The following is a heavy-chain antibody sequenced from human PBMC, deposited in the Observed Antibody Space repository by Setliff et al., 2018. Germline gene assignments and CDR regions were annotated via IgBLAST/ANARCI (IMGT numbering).Heavy chain of an antibody. CDR2: LYTSGDT. D-gene: IGHD2-15*01. CDR3: ARDRVVVLAGRRGFYFDY. CDR1: GGSISSHY. V-gene: IGHV4-4*07. Sequence: KTSETLSLTCTVSGGSISSHYWTWIRQPAGKGLEWIGRLYTSGDTNYNPSLKSRVSMSLDTSKSQFSLKLSSVTAADTAVYYCARDRVVVLAGRRGFYFDYWGEGTLVTVSS. J-gene: IGHJ4*02.